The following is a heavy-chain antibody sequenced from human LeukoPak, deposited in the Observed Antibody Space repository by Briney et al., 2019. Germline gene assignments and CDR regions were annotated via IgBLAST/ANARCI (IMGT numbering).Heavy chain of an antibody. CDR3: ARDGRVARGFDY. D-gene: IGHD2-15*01. Sequence: GGSLRLSCAASGFTFSSYAMSWVRQAPGKGLEWVSAISGSGGSTYYADSVKGRFTISRDNSKNTLYLQMNSLRAEDTAAYYCARDGRVARGFDYWGQGTLVTVSS. J-gene: IGHJ4*02. V-gene: IGHV3-23*01. CDR1: GFTFSSYA. CDR2: ISGSGGST.